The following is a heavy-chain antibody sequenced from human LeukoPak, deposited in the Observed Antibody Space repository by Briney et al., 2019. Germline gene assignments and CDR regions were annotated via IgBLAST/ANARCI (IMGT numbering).Heavy chain of an antibody. Sequence: PSQTLSLTCTVSGGSISSGSYYWSWIRQPAGKGLEWIGRIYTSGSTNYNPSLKSRVTISVDTSENQFSLKLSSVTAADTAVYYCATEIAVAGTILWGQGTLVTVSS. CDR2: IYTSGST. D-gene: IGHD6-19*01. J-gene: IGHJ4*02. CDR3: ATEIAVAGTIL. V-gene: IGHV4-61*02. CDR1: GGSISSGSYY.